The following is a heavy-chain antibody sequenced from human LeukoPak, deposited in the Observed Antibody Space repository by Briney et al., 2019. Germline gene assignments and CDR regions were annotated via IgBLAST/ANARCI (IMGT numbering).Heavy chain of an antibody. J-gene: IGHJ4*02. Sequence: SETLSLTCTVSGGSISSYYWSWIRPPPGKGREWIGYIYYSGSTNYNPSLKSRVTISVDTSKNQFSLKLRSVTAADTAVYYCARHLYGDYRFDYWGQGTLVTVSS. V-gene: IGHV4-59*08. CDR2: IYYSGST. D-gene: IGHD4-17*01. CDR3: ARHLYGDYRFDY. CDR1: GGSISSYY.